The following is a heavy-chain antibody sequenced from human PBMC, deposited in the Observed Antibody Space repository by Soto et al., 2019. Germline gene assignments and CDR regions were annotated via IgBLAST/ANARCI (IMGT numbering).Heavy chain of an antibody. CDR3: ARGPSGDKVDY. Sequence: QVQLQESGPGLVEHSQTLSLTCTVSGDSISNGYYTWSWIRQPPGKDLEWIGHIYNSVNTYSNPSLKSRVTISADTSKNQFSLKLSSVTAADTAVYYCARGPSGDKVDYWGQGTLVTVSS. J-gene: IGHJ4*02. CDR1: GDSISNGYYT. CDR2: IYNSVNT. D-gene: IGHD3-10*01. V-gene: IGHV4-30-4*01.